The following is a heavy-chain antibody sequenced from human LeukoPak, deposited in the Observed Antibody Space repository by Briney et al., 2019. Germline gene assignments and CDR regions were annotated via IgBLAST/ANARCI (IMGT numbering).Heavy chain of an antibody. CDR3: ARAPGDNWCDI. CDR2: ISSSGST. CDR1: GGSISSYY. J-gene: IGHJ5*02. Sequence: SETLSLTCTVSGGSISSYYWSWIRQPPGKGLEWIGFISSSGSTNYNPSLKSRVSISVDTSKKQFFLNLSSLTAADTAVYYCARAPGDNWCDIWGQGTLVIVSS. V-gene: IGHV4-4*09. D-gene: IGHD7-27*01.